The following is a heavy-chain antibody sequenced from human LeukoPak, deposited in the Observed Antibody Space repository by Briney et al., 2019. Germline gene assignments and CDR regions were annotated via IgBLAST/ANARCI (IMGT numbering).Heavy chain of an antibody. Sequence: GASVKVSCKASGGTFSSYAISWVRQAPGQGLEWMGIINPSGGSTSYAQKFQGRVTMTRDTSTSTVYMELSSLRSEDTAVYYCARGRPRITMVRGVENWFDPWGQGTLVTVSS. J-gene: IGHJ5*02. V-gene: IGHV1-46*01. CDR3: ARGRPRITMVRGVENWFDP. CDR1: GGTFSSYA. CDR2: INPSGGST. D-gene: IGHD3-10*01.